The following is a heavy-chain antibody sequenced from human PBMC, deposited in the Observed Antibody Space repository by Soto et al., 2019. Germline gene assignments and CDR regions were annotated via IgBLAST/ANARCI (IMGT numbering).Heavy chain of an antibody. D-gene: IGHD1-1*01. V-gene: IGHV4-34*01. CDR3: ARGIGTIGPFPSFDY. Sequence: KPSETLSLTCAIYGGSFSGYYWTWIRQPPGKGLEWIGEIHHSGSTNYSPSLTSRVTVSADTSKNQFSLKLSSVTAADTAGYYWARGIGTIGPFPSFDYWGPGTLVTVSS. J-gene: IGHJ4*02. CDR1: GGSFSGYY. CDR2: IHHSGST.